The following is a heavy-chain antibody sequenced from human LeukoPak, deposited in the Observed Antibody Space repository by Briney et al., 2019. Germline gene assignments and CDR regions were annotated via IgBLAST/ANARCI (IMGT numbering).Heavy chain of an antibody. CDR3: ASVTVDYYDSSGYYYGDY. D-gene: IGHD3-22*01. J-gene: IGHJ4*02. CDR2: IIPIFGTA. CDR1: GGTFSSYA. V-gene: IGHV1-69*13. Sequence: ASVKVSCKASGGTFSSYAISWVRQAPGQGLEWMGGIIPIFGTANYAQKFQGRVTITADESTSTAYMELSSLRSEDTAMYYCASVTVDYYDSSGYYYGDYWGQGTLVTVSS.